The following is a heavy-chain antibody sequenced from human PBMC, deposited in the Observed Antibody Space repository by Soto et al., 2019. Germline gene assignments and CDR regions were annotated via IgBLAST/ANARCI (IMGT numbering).Heavy chain of an antibody. Sequence: SATLSLTCTVSGGSISCGGYYWSWIPQHPGKGLEWIGYIYYSGSTYYNPSLKSRVTISVDTSKNQFSLKLSSVTAADTAVYYCARDRYCSGGSCPGAFDIWGQGTMVTVSS. CDR3: ARDRYCSGGSCPGAFDI. CDR2: IYYSGST. D-gene: IGHD2-15*01. CDR1: GGSISCGGYY. J-gene: IGHJ3*02. V-gene: IGHV4-31*03.